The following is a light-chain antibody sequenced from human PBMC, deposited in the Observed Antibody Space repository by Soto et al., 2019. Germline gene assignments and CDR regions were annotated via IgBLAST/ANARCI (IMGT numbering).Light chain of an antibody. Sequence: EIVLTQSPATLSLSPGGRATLSCRASQSVSSYLAWYQQKRGQVPRLLIYDASNRATGIPDRFSGSGSGTDFTLTISSLEPEDFAVYYCQQRSNWPITFGQGTRLEIK. J-gene: IGKJ5*01. V-gene: IGKV3-11*01. CDR2: DAS. CDR1: QSVSSY. CDR3: QQRSNWPIT.